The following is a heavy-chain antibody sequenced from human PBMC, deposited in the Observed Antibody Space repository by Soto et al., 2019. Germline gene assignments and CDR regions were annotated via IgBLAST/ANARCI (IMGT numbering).Heavy chain of an antibody. CDR1: GFTFSTYS. V-gene: IGHV3-48*02. CDR2: ISSSGGTI. J-gene: IGHJ4*02. Sequence: EVQLVESGGGLVQPGGSVRLSCAASGFTFSTYSMNWVRQAPGKGLEWVSFISSSGGTIYYADSVKGRFTISRDNAKNSLYPPMNSLSDEDPAVYYCARLSGRYCSGGSCSQLDYWGQGTLVTVSS. D-gene: IGHD2-15*01. CDR3: ARLSGRYCSGGSCSQLDY.